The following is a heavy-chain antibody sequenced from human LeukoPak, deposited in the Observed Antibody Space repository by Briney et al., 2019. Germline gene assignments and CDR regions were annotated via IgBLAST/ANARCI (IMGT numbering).Heavy chain of an antibody. Sequence: GGSLRLSCAASGFTFSSYGMHWVRQAPGKGLEWVSAISGSGGSTYYADSVKGRFTISRDNAKNSLYLQMNSLRDEDTAVYYCARVRSGYHLDYWGQGTLVTVSS. CDR3: ARVRSGYHLDY. CDR1: GFTFSSYG. CDR2: ISGSGGST. V-gene: IGHV3-48*02. D-gene: IGHD3-22*01. J-gene: IGHJ4*02.